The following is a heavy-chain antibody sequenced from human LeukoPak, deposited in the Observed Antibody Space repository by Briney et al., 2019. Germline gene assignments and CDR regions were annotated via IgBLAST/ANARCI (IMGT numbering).Heavy chain of an antibody. V-gene: IGHV4-4*02. CDR3: AREILGGFNPGAY. Sequence: SETLSLTCTVSLDSTTSNFWSWVRQPPGKGLEWIGEIHRSGSPNYNPSLQSRVTISIDRSKNQIALELSSVTAADTAVYYCAREILGGFNPGAYWGQGTLVTVSS. J-gene: IGHJ4*02. CDR1: LDSTTSNF. CDR2: IHRSGSP. D-gene: IGHD1-14*01.